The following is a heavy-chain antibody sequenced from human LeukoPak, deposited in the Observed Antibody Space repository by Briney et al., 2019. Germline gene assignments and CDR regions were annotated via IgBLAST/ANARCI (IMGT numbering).Heavy chain of an antibody. CDR1: GFTFSSYG. V-gene: IGHV3-30*02. J-gene: IGHJ3*02. CDR3: AKGMSAMAKSDAFDI. D-gene: IGHD5-18*01. Sequence: GSLRLSCAASGFTFSSYGMHWVRQAPGKGLEWVAFIRYDGSNKYYADSVKGRFTISRDNSKNTLYLQMNSLRAEDTAVYYCAKGMSAMAKSDAFDIWGQGTMVTVSS. CDR2: IRYDGSNK.